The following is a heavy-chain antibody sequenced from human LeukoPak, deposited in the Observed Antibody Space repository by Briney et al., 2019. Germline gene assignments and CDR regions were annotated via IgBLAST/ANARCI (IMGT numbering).Heavy chain of an antibody. V-gene: IGHV4-59*01. CDR2: IYYRGST. CDR1: GGSISSYY. J-gene: IGHJ5*02. Sequence: SETLSPTCTVSGGSISSYYWSWIRQPPGKGLEWIGYIYYRGSTNYNPSLKSRVTISVDTSKNQFSLKLSSVTAADTAVYYCARANRYSYGLNWFDPWGQGTLVTVSS. D-gene: IGHD5-18*01. CDR3: ARANRYSYGLNWFDP.